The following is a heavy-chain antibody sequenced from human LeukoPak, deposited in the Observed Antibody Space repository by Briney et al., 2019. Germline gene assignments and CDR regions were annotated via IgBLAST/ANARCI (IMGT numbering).Heavy chain of an antibody. CDR2: ISRSSSTI. Sequence: GGSLRLSCAASGFTFSSYSMNWVRQAPGKGLEWLSYISRSSSTIYYADSVKGRFTISRDNAKNTLYLQMNSLRAEDTAVYYCARQGPLAAAGSYYYYGMDVWGQGTTVTVSS. CDR1: GFTFSSYS. D-gene: IGHD6-13*01. J-gene: IGHJ6*02. V-gene: IGHV3-48*04. CDR3: ARQGPLAAAGSYYYYGMDV.